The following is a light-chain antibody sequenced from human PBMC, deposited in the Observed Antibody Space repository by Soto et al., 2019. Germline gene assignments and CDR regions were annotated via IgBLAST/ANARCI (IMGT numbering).Light chain of an antibody. CDR2: GAS. CDR3: QQYGSSPHT. CDR1: QSVSSSY. Sequence: EIVLTQSPGTLSLSPGESATLSRRASQSVSSSYIGWYQQKPGQAPRLLISGASNRATGIADRFSGRGSGTDFTLTISSLEPADFAVYYCQQYGSSPHTFGQGTKVEI. J-gene: IGKJ2*01. V-gene: IGKV3-20*01.